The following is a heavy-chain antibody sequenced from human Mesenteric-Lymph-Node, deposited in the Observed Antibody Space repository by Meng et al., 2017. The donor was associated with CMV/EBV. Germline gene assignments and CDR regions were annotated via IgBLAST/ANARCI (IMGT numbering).Heavy chain of an antibody. CDR1: GGSISSTNW. Sequence: GGSISSTNWWKWGRQPPGKGLEWIGEMNHSGSTNYNAYLKSRVTISLDKSKKQFSLKLSSVTAADTAVYYCARLYYDDSSGYCLDYWGQGTLVTVSS. D-gene: IGHD3-22*01. CDR2: MNHSGST. V-gene: IGHV4-4*02. CDR3: ARLYYDDSSGYCLDY. J-gene: IGHJ4*02.